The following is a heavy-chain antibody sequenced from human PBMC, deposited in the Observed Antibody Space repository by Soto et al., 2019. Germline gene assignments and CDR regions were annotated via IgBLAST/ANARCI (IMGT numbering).Heavy chain of an antibody. J-gene: IGHJ6*02. Sequence: ASVQVSCKASGYTFTSYDINWVRQATGQGLEWMGWMNPNSGNTGYAQKFQGRVTMTRNTSISTAYMELSSLRSEDTAVYYCARESRPNEVLFPYYYYYYGMDVWGQGTTVTVSS. D-gene: IGHD2-21*01. CDR3: ARESRPNEVLFPYYYYYYGMDV. CDR2: MNPNSGNT. CDR1: GYTFTSYD. V-gene: IGHV1-8*01.